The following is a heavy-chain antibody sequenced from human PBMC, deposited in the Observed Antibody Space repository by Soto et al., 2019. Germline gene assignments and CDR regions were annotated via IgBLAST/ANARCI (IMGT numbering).Heavy chain of an antibody. CDR2: IYFRGST. V-gene: IGHV4-59*08. D-gene: IGHD3-10*01. CDR1: GGSISSYY. J-gene: IGHJ6*02. Sequence: SETLSPTCTVSGGSISSYYWSWIRQPPGKGLEWIGYIYFRGSTNYNPSLKSRVTISIDTSKNQFSLNLSSVTAADTAVYYCAGRSGFGSYYYAMDVWGQGTTVTVSS. CDR3: AGRSGFGSYYYAMDV.